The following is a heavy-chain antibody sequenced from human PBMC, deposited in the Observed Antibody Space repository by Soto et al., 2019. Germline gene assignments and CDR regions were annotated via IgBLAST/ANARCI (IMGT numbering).Heavy chain of an antibody. D-gene: IGHD6-13*01. J-gene: IGHJ5*02. CDR1: GFTFDDYA. CDR2: ISWNSGSI. V-gene: IGHV3-9*01. CDR3: AKDRYSSSWVAGGFDP. Sequence: GGSLRLSCAASGFTFDDYAMHWVRQAPGKGLEWVSGISWNSGSIVYADSVKGRFTISRDNAKTSLYLQMNSLRAEDTALYYCAKDRYSSSWVAGGFDPWGQGTLVTVSS.